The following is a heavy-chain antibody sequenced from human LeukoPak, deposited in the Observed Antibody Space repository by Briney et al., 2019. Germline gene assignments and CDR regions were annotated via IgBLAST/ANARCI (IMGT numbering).Heavy chain of an antibody. CDR1: GYTFSRYY. V-gene: IGHV1-46*01. CDR3: AREESGGLFDY. Sequence: ASVKVSCKASGYTFSRYYIHWVRQAPGQGLEWMGKMNPSGGTTTYPQKFQGRVTVTRDTPTSTVYMEMSSLRPEDTAVYYCAREESGGLFDYWGQGTLLTVSS. D-gene: IGHD3-16*01. CDR2: MNPSGGTT. J-gene: IGHJ4*02.